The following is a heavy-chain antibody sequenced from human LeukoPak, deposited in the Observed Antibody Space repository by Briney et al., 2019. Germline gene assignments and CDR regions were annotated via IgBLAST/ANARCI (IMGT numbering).Heavy chain of an antibody. CDR1: GYTFTGYY. CDR2: INPNSGGT. Sequence: ASVKVSCKASGYTFTGYYVHWVRQAPGQGLEWMGWINPNSGGTNYAQKFQGRVTMTRDTSISTAYMELSRLRSDDTAVYYCARGHDSSGWYDAFDIWGQGTMVTVSS. CDR3: ARGHDSSGWYDAFDI. V-gene: IGHV1-2*02. D-gene: IGHD6-19*01. J-gene: IGHJ3*02.